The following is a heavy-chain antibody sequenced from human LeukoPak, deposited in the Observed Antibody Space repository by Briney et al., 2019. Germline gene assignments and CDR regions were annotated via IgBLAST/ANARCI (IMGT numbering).Heavy chain of an antibody. Sequence: SVKVSCKASGGTFSSYAISWVRQAPGQGLEWMGGIIPIFGTANYAQKFQGRVTITADESTSTAYMELSSLRSEDTAVYYCARGPIVVVPAAPWDYYYYGMDVWGQGTTVTVSS. J-gene: IGHJ6*02. D-gene: IGHD2-2*01. V-gene: IGHV1-69*01. CDR1: GGTFSSYA. CDR2: IIPIFGTA. CDR3: ARGPIVVVPAAPWDYYYYGMDV.